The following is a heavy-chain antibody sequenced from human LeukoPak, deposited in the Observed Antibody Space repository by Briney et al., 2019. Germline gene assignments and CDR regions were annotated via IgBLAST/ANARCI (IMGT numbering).Heavy chain of an antibody. J-gene: IGHJ6*03. V-gene: IGHV3-72*01. Sequence: PGGSLRLSCAASGFIFTDYYMDWVRQAPGKGLEWVGRIRNKANSYSTEYAASVKGRFTISRDDSKNSLYLQMNSLKTEDTAVYHCAGSTITPIYYMDVWGKGTTVTVSS. CDR1: GFIFTDYY. CDR3: AGSTITPIYYMDV. D-gene: IGHD1-14*01. CDR2: IRNKANSYST.